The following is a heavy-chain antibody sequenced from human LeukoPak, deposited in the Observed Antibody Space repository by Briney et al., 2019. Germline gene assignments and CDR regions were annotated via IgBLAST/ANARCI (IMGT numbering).Heavy chain of an antibody. J-gene: IGHJ4*02. CDR2: VHYSGSA. D-gene: IGHD1-26*01. Sequence: PSETLSLTCAVYGGSFSGYYWSWIRQPPGKGLEWIGEVHYSGSANYNPSLKSRVTISVDTSKNQFSLKLSSVTAADTAVYYCARDNKELDYWGQGTLVTVSS. CDR1: GGSFSGYY. CDR3: ARDNKELDY. V-gene: IGHV4-34*01.